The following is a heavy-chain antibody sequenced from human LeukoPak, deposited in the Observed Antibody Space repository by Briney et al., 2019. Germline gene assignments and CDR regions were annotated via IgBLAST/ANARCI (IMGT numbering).Heavy chain of an antibody. CDR2: ISGSGGST. V-gene: IGHV3-23*01. CDR1: GFTFSSYA. CDR3: AKVGGWGHGPTFYYYYMDV. D-gene: IGHD3-10*01. Sequence: GGSLRLSCAASGFTFSSYAMSWVRQAPGKGLEWVSAISGSGGSTYYADSVKGRFTISRDNSKNTLYLQMNSLRAEDTAVYYCAKVGGWGHGPTFYYYYMDVWGKGTTVTVSS. J-gene: IGHJ6*03.